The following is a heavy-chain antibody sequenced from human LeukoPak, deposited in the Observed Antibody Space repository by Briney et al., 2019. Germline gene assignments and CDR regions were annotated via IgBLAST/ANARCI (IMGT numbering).Heavy chain of an antibody. CDR2: ISASGANR. CDR1: GFTFNRYG. J-gene: IGHJ4*02. Sequence: GGSLRLSCAASGFTFNRYGMSWVRQAPGKGLEWVSGISASGANRYYADSVKGRFTISRDNSKNTLYLQMNSLRAEDTAVYYCAILTVTTAYWGQGTLVTVSS. V-gene: IGHV3-23*01. CDR3: AILTVTTAY. D-gene: IGHD4-17*01.